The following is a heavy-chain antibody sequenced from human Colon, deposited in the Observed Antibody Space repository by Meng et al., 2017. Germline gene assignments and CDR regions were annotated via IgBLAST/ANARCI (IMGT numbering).Heavy chain of an antibody. CDR2: INHSGST. CDR1: GGSCSGYY. Sequence: VRLQQWGAGLLKTLETLSLTCAVYGGSCSGYYWSWTRQPPGKGLEWIGEINHSGSTNYNPSLKSRVTISVDTSKNQFSLRLSSVTAADTAVYYCARERLSSGWYGGRWFDPWGQGTLVTVSS. V-gene: IGHV4-34*01. J-gene: IGHJ5*02. CDR3: ARERLSSGWYGGRWFDP. D-gene: IGHD6-19*01.